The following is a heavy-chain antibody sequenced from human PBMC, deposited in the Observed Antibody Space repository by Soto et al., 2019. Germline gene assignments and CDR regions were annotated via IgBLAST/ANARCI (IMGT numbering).Heavy chain of an antibody. V-gene: IGHV3-7*01. J-gene: IGHJ4*02. D-gene: IGHD3-3*01. CDR3: ARDMGVFWSGYPEGGFDY. Sequence: EAQLVESGGGLVQPGGSLSLSCAAPGFTFTTYWMSWVRQAPGKGREWGPNIKQDGSEKYYPDSAKGRFIISRDNAKTSLYLQMNSLRAEDTAVYYCARDMGVFWSGYPEGGFDYWGQGTPVTVSS. CDR2: IKQDGSEK. CDR1: GFTFTTYW.